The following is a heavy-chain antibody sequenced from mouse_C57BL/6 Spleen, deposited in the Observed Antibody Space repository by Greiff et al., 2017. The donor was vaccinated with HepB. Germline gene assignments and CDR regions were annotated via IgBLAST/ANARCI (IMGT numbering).Heavy chain of an antibody. Sequence: VQLQQSGAELVRPGASVTLSCKASGYTFTDYEMHWVKQTPVHGLEWIGAIDPATGGTAYNQKFKGKAILTADKSSSTAYMELRSLTSEDSAVYYCTRRRGYYFDYWGQGTTLTVSS. J-gene: IGHJ2*01. V-gene: IGHV1-15*01. CDR1: GYTFTDYE. CDR2: IDPATGGT. CDR3: TRRRGYYFDY.